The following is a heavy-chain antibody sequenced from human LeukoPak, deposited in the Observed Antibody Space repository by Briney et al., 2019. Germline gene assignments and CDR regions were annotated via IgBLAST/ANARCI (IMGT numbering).Heavy chain of an antibody. CDR3: ARDLYSSGWGYFDY. Sequence: SETLSLTCTISGYSISSGYYWGWIRQPPGKGLEWIGSIYHSGSTYYNPSLKSRVTISLDTSENQFSLKLSSVTAADTAVYYCARDLYSSGWGYFDYWGQGTLVTVSP. CDR2: IYHSGST. J-gene: IGHJ4*02. CDR1: GYSISSGYY. D-gene: IGHD6-19*01. V-gene: IGHV4-38-2*02.